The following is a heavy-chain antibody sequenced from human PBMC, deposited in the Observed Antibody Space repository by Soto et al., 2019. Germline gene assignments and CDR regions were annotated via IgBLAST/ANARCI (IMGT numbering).Heavy chain of an antibody. CDR1: GGSISSSSYY. V-gene: IGHV4-39*01. J-gene: IGHJ6*02. CDR3: ARVRAARSSYYYGMDV. D-gene: IGHD6-25*01. CDR2: IYYSGST. Sequence: SETLSLTCTVSGGSISSSSYYWGWIRQPPGKGLEWIGSIYYSGSTYYNPSLKSRVTISVDTSKNQFSLKLSSVTVADTAVYYCARVRAARSSYYYGMDVWGQGTTVTVSS.